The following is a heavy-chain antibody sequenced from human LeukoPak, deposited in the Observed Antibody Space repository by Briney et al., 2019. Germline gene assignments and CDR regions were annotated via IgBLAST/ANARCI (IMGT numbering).Heavy chain of an antibody. CDR2: ISGSGSST. Sequence: GGSLMLSCAASGFTFSSYAMTWVRQAPGRGLEGISVISGSGSSTYYADSVKGRFTISRDNSKDTLYLQMNRLRAEDTAVYYCARDLVAQLDYWGQGTLVTVSS. J-gene: IGHJ4*02. D-gene: IGHD5-12*01. V-gene: IGHV3-23*01. CDR3: ARDLVAQLDY. CDR1: GFTFSSYA.